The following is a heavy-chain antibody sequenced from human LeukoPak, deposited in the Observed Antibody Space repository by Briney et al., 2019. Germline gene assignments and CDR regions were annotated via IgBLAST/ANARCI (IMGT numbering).Heavy chain of an antibody. CDR3: ARDGRESGYSYGPDAFDI. Sequence: ASVKVSCKASGYTFTRYYMHWVRQAPGQGLEWMGIINPSGGSTSYAQKFQCRVTMTRDMSTSTVYMELSSLRSEDTAVYYCARDGRESGYSYGPDAFDIWGQGTMVTVSS. J-gene: IGHJ3*02. D-gene: IGHD5-18*01. CDR2: INPSGGST. V-gene: IGHV1-46*01. CDR1: GYTFTRYY.